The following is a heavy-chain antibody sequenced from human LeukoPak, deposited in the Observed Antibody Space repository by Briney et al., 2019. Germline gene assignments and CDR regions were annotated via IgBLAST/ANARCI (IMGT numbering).Heavy chain of an antibody. CDR3: ARDLAGYYDSSGYPDWFDP. CDR1: GYTFTSYA. CDR2: INTNTGNP. V-gene: IGHV7-4-1*02. J-gene: IGHJ5*02. Sequence: GASVKVSCKASGYTFTSYAMNWVRQAPGQGREWMGWINTNTGNPTYAQGFTGRFVFSLDTSVSTAYLQISSLKAEDTAVYYCARDLAGYYDSSGYPDWFDPWGQGTLVTVSS. D-gene: IGHD3-22*01.